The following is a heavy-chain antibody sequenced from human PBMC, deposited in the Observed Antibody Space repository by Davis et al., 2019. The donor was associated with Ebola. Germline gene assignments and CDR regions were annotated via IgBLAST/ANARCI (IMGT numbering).Heavy chain of an antibody. Sequence: GGSLRLSCAASGFTFSSYWMSWVRQAPGKGLEWVANIKQDGSEKYYADSVKGRFTISRDNSKNTLYLQINSLRAEDTAVYYCASATGNYYYYGMDVWGQGTTVTVSS. J-gene: IGHJ6*02. CDR1: GFTFSSYW. CDR2: IKQDGSEK. CDR3: ASATGNYYYYGMDV. V-gene: IGHV3-7*01. D-gene: IGHD2-15*01.